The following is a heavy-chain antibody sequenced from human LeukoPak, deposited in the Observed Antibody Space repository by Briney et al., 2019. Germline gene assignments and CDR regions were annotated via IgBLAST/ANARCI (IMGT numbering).Heavy chain of an antibody. CDR1: GFIFRNHG. V-gene: IGHV3-23*01. Sequence: GGSLRLSCAASGFIFRNHGMSWVRQSPGKGLEWVSGISGSGDSTYYADSVKGRFTISRDNPENTLYLQMHSLRAEDTAVYYCAPRGVATDNWGQGTLVTVSS. D-gene: IGHD3-3*01. J-gene: IGHJ4*02. CDR2: ISGSGDST. CDR3: APRGVATDN.